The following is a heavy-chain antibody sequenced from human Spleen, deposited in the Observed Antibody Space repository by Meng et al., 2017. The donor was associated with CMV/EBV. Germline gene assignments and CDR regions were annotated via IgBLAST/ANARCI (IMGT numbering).Heavy chain of an antibody. V-gene: IGHV2-5*02. CDR3: AHRQALIAAAGTGFDY. J-gene: IGHJ4*02. Sequence: FSLSTSVVCVGCITHPSGKALEWLALIYCDDDKRYRPALKSQLNITHDTSNNHVVLTMTHIDPVDTATDYWAHRQALIAAAGTGFDYWGQGTLVTVSS. D-gene: IGHD6-13*01. CDR2: IYCDDDK. CDR1: FSLSTSVVC.